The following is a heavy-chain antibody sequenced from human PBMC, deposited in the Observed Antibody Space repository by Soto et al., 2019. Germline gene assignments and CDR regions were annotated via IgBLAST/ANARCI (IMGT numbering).Heavy chain of an antibody. Sequence: ASVKVSCKASGGTFSSYAISWVRQAPGQGLEWMGGIIPIFGTANYAQKFQGRVTITADESTSTAYMELSSLRSEDTAVYYCASLYSPGDYYYGMDVWGQGTTVTVSS. CDR1: GGTFSSYA. CDR3: ASLYSPGDYYYGMDV. J-gene: IGHJ6*02. CDR2: IIPIFGTA. V-gene: IGHV1-69*13. D-gene: IGHD5-18*01.